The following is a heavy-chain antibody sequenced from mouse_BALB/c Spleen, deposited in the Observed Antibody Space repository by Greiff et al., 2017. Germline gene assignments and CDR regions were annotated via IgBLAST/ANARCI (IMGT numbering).Heavy chain of an antibody. D-gene: IGHD1-2*01. V-gene: IGHV5-9-3*01. CDR3: ARLEITTPTFAY. J-gene: IGHJ3*01. CDR1: GFTFSSYA. Sequence: EVQLVESGGGLVKPGGSLKLSCAASGFTFSSYAMSWVRQTPEKRLEWVATISSGGSYTYYPDSVKGRFTISRDNAKNTLYLQMSSLRSQDTAMYYCARLEITTPTFAYWGQGTLVTVSA. CDR2: ISSGGSYT.